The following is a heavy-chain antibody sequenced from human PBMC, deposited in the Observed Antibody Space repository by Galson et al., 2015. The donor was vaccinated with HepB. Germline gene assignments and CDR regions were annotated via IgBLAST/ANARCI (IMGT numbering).Heavy chain of an antibody. Sequence: SLRLSCAASGFTVRSNYMTWVRQAPGKGLEWVSIVYSDGDTYSADSVKGRFTISRDSSKNTLYLQMNSLRVEDTALYYCARVLWGRGMDVWGQGATVTVFS. CDR2: VYSDGDT. J-gene: IGHJ6*02. V-gene: IGHV3-53*01. CDR3: ARVLWGRGMDV. CDR1: GFTVRSNY. D-gene: IGHD3-16*01.